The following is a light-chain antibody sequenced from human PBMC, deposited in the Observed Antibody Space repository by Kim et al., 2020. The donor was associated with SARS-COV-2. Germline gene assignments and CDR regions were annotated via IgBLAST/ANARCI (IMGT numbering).Light chain of an antibody. CDR3: QQYNSWPGS. J-gene: IGKJ2*03. CDR2: GAS. CDR1: QSVSSN. V-gene: IGKV3-15*01. Sequence: SVPQGERATLSCRARQSVSSNLAWYQQKFGQAPRLLIYGASTRATGIPARFSGSGSGTEFTLTISSLQSEEFAVYYCQQYNSWPGSFGQGTKLEI.